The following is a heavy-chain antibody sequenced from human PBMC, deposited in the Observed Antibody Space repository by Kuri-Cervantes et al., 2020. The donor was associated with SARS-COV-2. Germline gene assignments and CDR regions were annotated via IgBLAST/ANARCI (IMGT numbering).Heavy chain of an antibody. V-gene: IGHV4-61*01. CDR1: GDSISSTRYY. Sequence: GSLRLSCTVSGDSISSTRYYWSWIRQPPGKGLEWIGYTYYSGSTNYNPSLKSRVTISVDTSKNQFSLKLSSVTAADTAVYYCARGRSLVRGVLITPYFDSWGQGTLVTVSS. J-gene: IGHJ4*02. CDR2: TYYSGST. D-gene: IGHD3-10*02. CDR3: ARGRSLVRGVLITPYFDS.